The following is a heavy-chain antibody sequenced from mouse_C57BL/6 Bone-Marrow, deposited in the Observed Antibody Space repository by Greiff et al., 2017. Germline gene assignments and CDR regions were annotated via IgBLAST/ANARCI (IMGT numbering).Heavy chain of an antibody. Sequence: VQLQESGAELVRPGASVKLSCTASGFNIKDDYMHWVKQRPEQGLEWIGWIDPENGDTEYASKFQGKATITADTSSNTAYLQLSSRTTEDTAVYYCTTVVHYWGQGTTLTVSS. CDR2: IDPENGDT. CDR3: TTVVHY. D-gene: IGHD1-1*01. J-gene: IGHJ2*01. CDR1: GFNIKDDY. V-gene: IGHV14-4*01.